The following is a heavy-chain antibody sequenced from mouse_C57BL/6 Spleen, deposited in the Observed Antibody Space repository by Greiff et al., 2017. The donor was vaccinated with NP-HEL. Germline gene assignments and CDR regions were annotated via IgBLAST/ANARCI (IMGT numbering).Heavy chain of an antibody. V-gene: IGHV5-17*01. CDR1: GFTFSDYG. D-gene: IGHD2-4*01. CDR3: ARGDDYGYFDY. J-gene: IGHJ2*01. Sequence: DVMLVESGGGLVKPGGSLKLSCAASGFTFSDYGMHWVRQAPEKGLEWVAYISSGSSTIYYADTVKGRFTISRDNAKNTLFLQMTSLRSEDTAMYYCARGDDYGYFDYWGQGTTLTVSS. CDR2: ISSGSSTI.